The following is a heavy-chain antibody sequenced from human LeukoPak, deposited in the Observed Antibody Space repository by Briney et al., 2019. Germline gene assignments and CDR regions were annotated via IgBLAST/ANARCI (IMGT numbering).Heavy chain of an antibody. CDR3: ARDKLLRFGELLSHWFDP. D-gene: IGHD3-10*01. V-gene: IGHV1-18*01. CDR2: ISAYNGNT. Sequence: ASVKVSCKPSGYTFTSYGISWVRQAPGPGGEWMGWISAYNGNTNYAQKLQGRVTMTTDTSTSTAYMELRSLKSDDTAVYYCARDKLLRFGELLSHWFDPWGQGTLVTVSS. J-gene: IGHJ5*02. CDR1: GYTFTSYG.